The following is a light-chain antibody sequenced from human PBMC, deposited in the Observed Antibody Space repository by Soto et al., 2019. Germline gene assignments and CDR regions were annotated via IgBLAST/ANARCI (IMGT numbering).Light chain of an antibody. J-gene: IGKJ3*01. CDR2: AAS. CDR1: QSLSTYS. V-gene: IGKV3-20*01. CDR3: QQYEASPLT. Sequence: EIVLTQSPGTLSLSPGERATLSCRASQSLSTYSLAWYQQKPGQTPRLLIYAASTRDTDIPDRSNGSGSGTDFALTISRLEPEDFALYYCQQYEASPLTFGPGTKVDVK.